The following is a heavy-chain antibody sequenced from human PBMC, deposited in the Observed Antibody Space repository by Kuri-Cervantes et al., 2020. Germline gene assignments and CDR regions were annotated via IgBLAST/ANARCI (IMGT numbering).Heavy chain of an antibody. CDR3: ARAGGLRGYFDL. J-gene: IGHJ2*01. Sequence: GGSLRLSCAASGFTFSSYWMSWVRQAPGKGLVWVSRINSDGTNTNYADSVKGRFTISRDNAKNTLYLQMNSLRAEDTAVYYCARAGGLRGYFDLWGRGTLVTVSS. CDR2: INSDGTNT. CDR1: GFTFSSYW. D-gene: IGHD3-16*01. V-gene: IGHV3-74*01.